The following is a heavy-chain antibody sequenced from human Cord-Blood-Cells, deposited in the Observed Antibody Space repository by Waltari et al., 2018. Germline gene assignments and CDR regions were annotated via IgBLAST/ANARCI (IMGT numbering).Heavy chain of an antibody. CDR3: AREVRDSSSWYLNWFDP. CDR2: IYYSGST. J-gene: IGHJ5*02. V-gene: IGHV4-59*01. D-gene: IGHD6-13*01. Sequence: QVQLQESGPGLVKPSETLSLTCTVSGGSISSYYWSWIRQPPGKGLEWIGYIYYSGSTNYNPSLKSRVTISVDTSKNQCSLKLSSVTAADTAVYYCAREVRDSSSWYLNWFDPWGQGTLVTVSS. CDR1: GGSISSYY.